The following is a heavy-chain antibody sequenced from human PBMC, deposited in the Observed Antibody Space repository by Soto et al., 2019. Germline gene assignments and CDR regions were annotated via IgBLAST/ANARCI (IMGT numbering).Heavy chain of an antibody. CDR2: INPASGST. J-gene: IGHJ4*02. D-gene: IGHD6-13*01. CDR3: ARDLAAGEH. Sequence: QVQLVQSGAEVRKPGASVKVSCRTSGYTFTHYYVHWVRQAPGQGLEWLGIINPASGSTNYAHELHVRVTLTMDTSTTTVYMELSGLRAADTALFYCARDLAAGEHWGQGTRVTVSS. CDR1: GYTFTHYY. V-gene: IGHV1-46*04.